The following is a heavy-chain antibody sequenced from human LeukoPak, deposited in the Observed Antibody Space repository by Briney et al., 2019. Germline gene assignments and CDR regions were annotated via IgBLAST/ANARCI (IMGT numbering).Heavy chain of an antibody. J-gene: IGHJ3*02. CDR1: GYTFTSYG. D-gene: IGHD3-10*01. Sequence: ASVKVSCKASGYTFTSYGISWVRQAPGQGHEWMGWISAYNGNTNYAQELQGRVTMTTDTSTSTSYMELRSLRSDDTAVYYCARTLTRFGELFDAFDIWGQGTMVTVSS. CDR3: ARTLTRFGELFDAFDI. CDR2: ISAYNGNT. V-gene: IGHV1-18*01.